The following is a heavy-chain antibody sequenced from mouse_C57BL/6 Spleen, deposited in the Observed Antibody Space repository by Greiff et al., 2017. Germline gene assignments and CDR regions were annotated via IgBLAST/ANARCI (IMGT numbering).Heavy chain of an antibody. V-gene: IGHV3-6*01. J-gene: IGHJ2*01. D-gene: IGHD4-1*01. CDR1: GYSITSGYY. CDR3: AREDWPYFDY. CDR2: ISYDGSN. Sequence: ESGPGLVKPSQSLSLTCSVTGYSITSGYYWNWIRQFPGNKLEWMGYISYDGSNNYNPSLKNRISITRDTSKNQFFLKLNSVTTEDTATYYCAREDWPYFDYWRQGTTLTVSS.